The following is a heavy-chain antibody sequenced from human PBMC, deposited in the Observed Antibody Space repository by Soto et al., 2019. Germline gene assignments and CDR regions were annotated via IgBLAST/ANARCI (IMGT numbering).Heavy chain of an antibody. CDR1: GGSFSGYY. CDR2: IGHSGGT. J-gene: IGHJ4*02. V-gene: IGHV4-34*01. Sequence: LSFTCAVYGGSFSGYYWSWIRQPPGKGLEWIGEIGHSGGTVYNPSLESRVTISGDSSNNQFSLKLNSVTAADTAVYYCARHGGYYFEYWGQGAPVTASS. CDR3: ARHGGYYFEY. D-gene: IGHD3-16*01.